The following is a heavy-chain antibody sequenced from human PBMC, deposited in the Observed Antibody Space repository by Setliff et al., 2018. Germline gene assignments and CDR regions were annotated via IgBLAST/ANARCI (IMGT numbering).Heavy chain of an antibody. V-gene: IGHV3-21*01. Sequence: GGSLRLTCAASGFTFSTHSMNWVRQAPGKGLEWVSSISRSSTYIYYADSMKGRFTISRDNAKNSLYLQMNSLRAEDTAVYYCASAGHSGSWFPFDAFHIWGQGTMVTVSS. CDR3: ASAGHSGSWFPFDAFHI. CDR1: GFTFSTHS. J-gene: IGHJ3*02. D-gene: IGHD6-13*01. CDR2: ISRSSTYI.